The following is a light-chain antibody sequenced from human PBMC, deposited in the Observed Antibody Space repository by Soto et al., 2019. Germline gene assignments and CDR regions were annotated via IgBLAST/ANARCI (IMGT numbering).Light chain of an antibody. CDR3: QQYDNLP. Sequence: DIQMTQSPYSLSASVGDRVTITCQASQDISNYLNWYQQKPGKAHKLLIYDASNLETGVPSRFSVSGSGTDFTFTISSLQPADIATYYCQQYDNLPFGGGTKVEIK. CDR2: DAS. CDR1: QDISNY. J-gene: IGKJ4*01. V-gene: IGKV1-33*01.